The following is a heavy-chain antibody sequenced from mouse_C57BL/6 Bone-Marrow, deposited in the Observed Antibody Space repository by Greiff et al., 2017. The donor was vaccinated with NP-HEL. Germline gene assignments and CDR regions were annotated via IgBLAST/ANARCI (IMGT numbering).Heavy chain of an antibody. V-gene: IGHV5-4*01. CDR2: ISDGGSYT. Sequence: EVKLVESGGGLVKPGGSLKLSCAASGFTFSSYAMSWVRQTPEKRLEWVATISDGGSYTYYPDNVKGRFTISRDNAKNNLYLQMSHLKSEDTAMYYCAREVRSSYEGYWGQGTTLTVSS. D-gene: IGHD1-1*01. CDR1: GFTFSSYA. J-gene: IGHJ2*01. CDR3: AREVRSSYEGY.